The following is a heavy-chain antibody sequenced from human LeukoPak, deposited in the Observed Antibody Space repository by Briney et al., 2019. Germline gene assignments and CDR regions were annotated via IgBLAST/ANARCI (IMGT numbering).Heavy chain of an antibody. CDR2: IYYSGST. J-gene: IGHJ4*02. CDR3: ARVVYYGYTYGKYYFDY. D-gene: IGHD5-18*01. V-gene: IGHV4-59*01. CDR1: GSSLSSYY. Sequence: SETLSLTCTVSGSSLSSYYWSWIRQPPGKGLEWIGYIYYSGSTNYNPSLKGRVTISIDTSKNQFYLKLSSVTAADTAMYYCARVVYYGYTYGKYYFDYWGQGTLVTVSS.